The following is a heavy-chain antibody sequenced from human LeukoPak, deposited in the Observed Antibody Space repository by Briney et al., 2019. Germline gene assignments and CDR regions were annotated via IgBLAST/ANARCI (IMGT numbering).Heavy chain of an antibody. D-gene: IGHD6-19*01. V-gene: IGHV5-10-1*01. J-gene: IGHJ4*02. CDR2: IDPSDSYT. CDR3: ARHPPLLYSSGGKDY. CDR1: GYSFTSYW. Sequence: GESLRISCKGSGYSFTSYWISWVRQMPGKGLEWMGRIDPSDSYTNYSPSFQGHVTISADKSISTAYLQWSSLKAPDTAMYHCARHPPLLYSSGGKDYWGQGTLVTVSS.